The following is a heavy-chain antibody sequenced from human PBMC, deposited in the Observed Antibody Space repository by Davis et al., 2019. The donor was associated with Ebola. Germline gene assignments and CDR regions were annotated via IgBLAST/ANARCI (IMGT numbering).Heavy chain of an antibody. Sequence: GESLKISCAASGFTFSNYAVSWVRQAPGKGLEWVSSIFGNGFGEYYANSLKGRFTISRDNAKNMLYVQMNNLRTEDTAIYYCGRVILFPGIGMDIWGQGTAVTVSS. CDR2: IFGNGFGE. V-gene: IGHV3-23*01. CDR3: GRVILFPGIGMDI. CDR1: GFTFSNYA. J-gene: IGHJ6*02. D-gene: IGHD2-21*01.